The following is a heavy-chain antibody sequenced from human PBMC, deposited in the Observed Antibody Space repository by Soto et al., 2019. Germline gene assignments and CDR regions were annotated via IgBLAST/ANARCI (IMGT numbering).Heavy chain of an antibody. Sequence: PGGSLRLSCAASGVTFSSYAMSWVRQAPGKGLEWVSVISGSDDSTYYADSVKGRFTISRDNAKNSLYLQMNSLRAEDTAVYYCARSDYSYYYYYGMDVWGQGTTVTVSS. CDR2: ISGSDDST. V-gene: IGHV3-23*01. D-gene: IGHD4-4*01. J-gene: IGHJ6*02. CDR3: ARSDYSYYYYYGMDV. CDR1: GVTFSSYA.